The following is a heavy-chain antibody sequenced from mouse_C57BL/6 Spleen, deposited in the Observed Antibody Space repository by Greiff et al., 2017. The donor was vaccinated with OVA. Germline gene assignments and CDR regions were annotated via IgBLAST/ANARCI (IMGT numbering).Heavy chain of an antibody. Sequence: VQLQQSGAELVRPGASVKLSCKASGYTFTDYYINWVKQRPGQGLEWIARIYPGSGNTYYNEKFKGKATLTAEKSSSTAYMQLSSLTSEDSAVYFCARQPYYGSSYWYFDVWGTGTTVTVSS. D-gene: IGHD1-1*01. CDR3: ARQPYYGSSYWYFDV. J-gene: IGHJ1*03. CDR1: GYTFTDYY. V-gene: IGHV1-76*01. CDR2: IYPGSGNT.